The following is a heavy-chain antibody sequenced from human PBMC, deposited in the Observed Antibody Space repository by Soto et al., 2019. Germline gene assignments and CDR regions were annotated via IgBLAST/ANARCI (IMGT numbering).Heavy chain of an antibody. CDR2: IIPILGIA. V-gene: IGHV1-69*04. Sequence: QVQLVQSGAEVKKPGSSVKVSCKASGGTFSSYPISWVRQAPGQGLEWMGRIIPILGIANYAQKFQGRVKITADKSTSTAYMELSSLRSEDTAVYYCARDRGRTDAFDIWGQGTMVTVSS. D-gene: IGHD3-10*01. CDR1: GGTFSSYP. J-gene: IGHJ3*02. CDR3: ARDRGRTDAFDI.